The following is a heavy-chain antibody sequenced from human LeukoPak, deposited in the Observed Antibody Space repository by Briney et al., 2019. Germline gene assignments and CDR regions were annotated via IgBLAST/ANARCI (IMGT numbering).Heavy chain of an antibody. CDR2: IYYSGST. CDR3: ARSTVTTLFPYWYFDL. V-gene: IGHV4-59*01. D-gene: IGHD4-11*01. J-gene: IGHJ2*01. CDR1: GGSISSYY. Sequence: SETLSLTCTVSGGSISSYYWSWIRQPPGKGLEWIGYIYYSGSTNYNPSLKSRVTISVDTSKNQFSLKLSSVTAADTAVYYCARSTVTTLFPYWYFDLWGRGTLVTVSS.